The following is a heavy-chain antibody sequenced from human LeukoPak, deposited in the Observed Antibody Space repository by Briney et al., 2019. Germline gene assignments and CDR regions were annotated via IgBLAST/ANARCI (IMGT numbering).Heavy chain of an antibody. Sequence: PGGSLRLSCAASGFTFSIYAMNWVRQAPGKGLEWVSSISANGGETHYADSVKGRFTISRDNSKNTLYLQINNPRAEDTAVYYCAKRYYDFPLDYWGQGTLVTVSS. D-gene: IGHD3-3*01. V-gene: IGHV3-23*01. CDR1: GFTFSIYA. CDR3: AKRYYDFPLDY. J-gene: IGHJ4*02. CDR2: ISANGGET.